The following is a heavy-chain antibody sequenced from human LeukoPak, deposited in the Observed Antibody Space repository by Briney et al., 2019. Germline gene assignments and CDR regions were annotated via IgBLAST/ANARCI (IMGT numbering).Heavy chain of an antibody. CDR1: GGFIIRSSYY. CDR3: VRHRGGSGHSDLDAFEI. Sequence: SETLSLTCSVSGGFIIRSSYYWGWIRQTPGKGLKWIASIDYTGSTYYNPSLGSRVTISVDTSKNQFSLKLSSVTAADMGVHYCVRHRGGSGHSDLDAFEIWGQGTMVTVSS. V-gene: IGHV4-39*01. CDR2: IDYTGST. J-gene: IGHJ3*02. D-gene: IGHD6-25*01.